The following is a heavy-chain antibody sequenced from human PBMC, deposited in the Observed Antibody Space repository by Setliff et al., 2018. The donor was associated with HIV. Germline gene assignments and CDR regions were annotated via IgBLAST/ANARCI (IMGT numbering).Heavy chain of an antibody. J-gene: IGHJ6*03. Sequence: GASVKVSCKASGYTFTSYGISWVRQAPGQGLEWMGWISEYNGDTKCAQKLQGRVTMTKDTSTSTAYMELRSLRSDDTAVYYCARDSSFNMDVWGKGTTVTVSS. CDR1: GYTFTSYG. CDR3: ARDSSFNMDV. V-gene: IGHV1-18*01. CDR2: ISEYNGDT.